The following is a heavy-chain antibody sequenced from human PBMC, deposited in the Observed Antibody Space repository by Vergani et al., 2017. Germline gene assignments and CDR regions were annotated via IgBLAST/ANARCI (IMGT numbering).Heavy chain of an antibody. J-gene: IGHJ6*03. CDR1: GYTFTGYY. CDR2: INPNSGGT. CDR3: ARTENYGSGSYDNALLYMDV. Sequence: QVQLVQSGAEVKKPGASVKVSCKASGYTFTGYYMHWVRQAPGQGLEWMGWINPNSGGTNYAQKFQGRVTMTRDTSISTAYMELSRLRSDDTAVYYCARTENYGSGSYDNALLYMDVWGKGTTVTVSS. V-gene: IGHV1-2*02. D-gene: IGHD3-10*01.